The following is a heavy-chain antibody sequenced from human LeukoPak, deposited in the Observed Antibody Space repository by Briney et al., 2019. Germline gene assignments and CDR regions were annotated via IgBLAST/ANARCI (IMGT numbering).Heavy chain of an antibody. D-gene: IGHD3-22*01. CDR1: GVSISSGGYD. CDR2: MDYSEST. CDR3: ACGYYDSSGYDNWFDP. J-gene: IGHJ5*02. V-gene: IGHV4-31*01. Sequence: PSETLSLTCTVSGVSISSGGYDWGWLRQQGGKGLEWIVDMDYSESTYYNPRVESLFTVTVDRTKNQFSLMLSSVTAADTAVYYCACGYYDSSGYDNWFDPWGQGPLVTVSS.